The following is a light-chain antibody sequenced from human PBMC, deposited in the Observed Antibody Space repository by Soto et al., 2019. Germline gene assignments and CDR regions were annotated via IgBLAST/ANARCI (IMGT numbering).Light chain of an antibody. J-gene: IGKJ3*01. Sequence: DIPMTQSPFSLSASVGDRVTITCRASQSLSRYLNWYQQKPGKAPKLLIYAASSLQSGVPSRFSGSGSGTDFTLTISSLQPEDFATYYCQQSFSTPSTFGPGTKVDIK. CDR1: QSLSRY. V-gene: IGKV1-39*01. CDR2: AAS. CDR3: QQSFSTPST.